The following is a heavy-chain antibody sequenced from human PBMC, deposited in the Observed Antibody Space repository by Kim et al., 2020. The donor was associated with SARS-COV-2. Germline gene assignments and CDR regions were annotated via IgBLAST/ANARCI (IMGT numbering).Heavy chain of an antibody. CDR2: IYSGGST. CDR1: GFTVSSNY. V-gene: IGHV3-53*01. Sequence: GGSLRLSCAASGFTVSSNYMSWVRQAPGKGLEWVSVIYSGGSTYYADSVKGRFTISRDNSKNTLYLQMNSLRAEDTAVYYCVFAHYGDYFVYWGQGTLVTVSS. D-gene: IGHD4-17*01. J-gene: IGHJ4*02. CDR3: VFAHYGDYFVY.